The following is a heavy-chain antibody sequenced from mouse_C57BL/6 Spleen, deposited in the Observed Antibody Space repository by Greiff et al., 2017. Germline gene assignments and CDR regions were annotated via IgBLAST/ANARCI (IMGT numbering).Heavy chain of an antibody. CDR3: ARGGTTIVAKAMDY. D-gene: IGHD1-1*01. V-gene: IGHV1-69*01. CDR1: GYTFTSYW. Sequence: QVQLQQSGAELVMPGASVKLSCKASGYTFTSYWMHWVKQRPGQGLEWIGEIDPSDSYTNYNQKFKGKSTLTVDKSSSPAYMQLSSLTSKDSAVYYCARGGTTIVAKAMDYWGQGTSVTVSS. CDR2: IDPSDSYT. J-gene: IGHJ4*01.